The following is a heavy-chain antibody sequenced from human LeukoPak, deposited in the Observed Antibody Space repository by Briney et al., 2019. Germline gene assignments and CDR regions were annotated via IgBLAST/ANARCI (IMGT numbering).Heavy chain of an antibody. V-gene: IGHV1-69*04. CDR1: GGTFSSYA. CDR2: IIPILGIA. Sequence: ASVKVSCKASGGTFSSYAISWVRQAPGQGLEWMGRIIPILGIANYAQKFQGRVTITADKSTSTAYMELSSLRSEDTAVYYCAIPRRSSRDHDSGGFDSWGQGTLVTVSS. CDR3: AIPRRSSRDHDSGGFDS. J-gene: IGHJ4*02. D-gene: IGHD3-10*01.